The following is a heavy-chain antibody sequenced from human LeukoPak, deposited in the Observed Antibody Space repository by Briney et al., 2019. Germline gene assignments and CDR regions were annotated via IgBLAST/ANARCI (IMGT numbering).Heavy chain of an antibody. CDR3: ARDGGAEPIYYYYYGMDV. V-gene: IGHV3-48*02. D-gene: IGHD1-14*01. CDR2: ISSSSSTI. CDR1: GFTFSSYS. J-gene: IGHJ6*02. Sequence: PGGSLRLSCAAPGFTFSSYSTNWVRQAPGKGLEWVSYISSSSSTIYYADSVKGRFTISRDNAKNSLYLQMNSLRDEDTAVYYCARDGGAEPIYYYYYGMDVWGQGTTVTVSS.